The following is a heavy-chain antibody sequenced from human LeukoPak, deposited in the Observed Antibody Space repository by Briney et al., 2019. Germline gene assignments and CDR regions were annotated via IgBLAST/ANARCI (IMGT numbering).Heavy chain of an antibody. D-gene: IGHD2/OR15-2a*01. CDR3: ARRNIPSRPPYYYYMDV. V-gene: IGHV3-23*01. Sequence: GGSLRLSCAASGLTFSTYGMSWVRQAPGKGLEWVSVISGSGGSTYYADSVKGRFTISRDNAKNSLYLQMNSLRAEDTALYYCARRNIPSRPPYYYYMDVWGKGTTVTVSS. CDR1: GLTFSTYG. J-gene: IGHJ6*03. CDR2: ISGSGGST.